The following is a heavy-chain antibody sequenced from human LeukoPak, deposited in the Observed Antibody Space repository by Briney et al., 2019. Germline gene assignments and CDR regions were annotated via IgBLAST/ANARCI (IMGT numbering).Heavy chain of an antibody. CDR2: IGTAGDT. Sequence: GGSLRLSCAASGFTFSSYDMHWVRQATGKGLEWVSTIGTAGDTYYPGSVKGRFTISRENAKNSLYLQMNSLRAGDTAVYYCAGESRYCSSTSCNLDYWGQGTLVTVSS. D-gene: IGHD2-2*01. V-gene: IGHV3-13*01. CDR3: AGESRYCSSTSCNLDY. CDR1: GFTFSSYD. J-gene: IGHJ4*02.